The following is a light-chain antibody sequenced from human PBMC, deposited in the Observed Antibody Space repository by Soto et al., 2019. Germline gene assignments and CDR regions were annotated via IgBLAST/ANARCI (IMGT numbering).Light chain of an antibody. V-gene: IGLV1-40*01. J-gene: IGLJ3*02. CDR3: QSFDSSLNGVV. Sequence: QSVLTQPPSVSGAPGQRVTIPCTGNRSNIGAGYDVHRYRQLSGTAPKLLIYDDTSRPSGVPDRFSGSKSVTSASLTITGLQAEDEADYYCQSFDSSLNGVVFGGGTKLTVL. CDR2: DDT. CDR1: RSNIGAGYD.